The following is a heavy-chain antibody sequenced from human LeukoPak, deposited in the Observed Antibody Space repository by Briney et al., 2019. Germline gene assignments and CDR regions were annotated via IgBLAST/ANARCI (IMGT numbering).Heavy chain of an antibody. CDR2: ITYDRSNK. D-gene: IGHD3-3*01. Sequence: GGSLRLSCAASGFTFSSYTIHWVRQAPGKGLEWVTLITYDRSNKYYADSVKGRFTISRDNSNNTLYLQMNSLRAEDTAVYYCARGGQGYDLNWFDPWGQGTLVTVSS. J-gene: IGHJ5*02. V-gene: IGHV3-30-3*01. CDR3: ARGGQGYDLNWFDP. CDR1: GFTFSSYT.